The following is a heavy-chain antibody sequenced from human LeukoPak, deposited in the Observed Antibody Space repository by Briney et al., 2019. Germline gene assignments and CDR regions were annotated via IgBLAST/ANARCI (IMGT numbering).Heavy chain of an antibody. CDR3: AKDDYYDSSGFFFDY. V-gene: IGHV1-18*01. Sequence: GASVKVSCKASGYTFTSYGISWVRQAPGQGLEWMGWISAYNGNTNYAQKLQGRVTMTTDTSTSTAYMELRSLRFDDTAVYYCAKDDYYDSSGFFFDYGARGPLVTVPS. CDR2: ISAYNGNT. J-gene: IGHJ4*02. D-gene: IGHD3-22*01. CDR1: GYTFTSYG.